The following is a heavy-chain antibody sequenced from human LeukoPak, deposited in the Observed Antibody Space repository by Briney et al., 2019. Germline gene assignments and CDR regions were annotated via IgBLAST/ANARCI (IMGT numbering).Heavy chain of an antibody. Sequence: PGGSLRLSCAASGFTFSSYAMSWVRQAPGKGLEWVSAISGSGGSTYYADSVKGRYTISRDNSKNTLYLQMNSLRAEDTAVYYCAKARTVVVTQFDYWGQGTLVTVSS. CDR1: GFTFSSYA. D-gene: IGHD3-22*01. V-gene: IGHV3-23*01. CDR2: ISGSGGST. CDR3: AKARTVVVTQFDY. J-gene: IGHJ4*02.